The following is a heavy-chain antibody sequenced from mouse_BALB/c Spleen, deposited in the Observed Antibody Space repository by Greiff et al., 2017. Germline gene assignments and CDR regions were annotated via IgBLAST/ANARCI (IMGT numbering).Heavy chain of an antibody. V-gene: IGHV1-15*01. Sequence: QVQLQQSGAELVRPGASVTLSCKASGYTFTDYEMHRVKQTPVHGLEWIGAIDPETGGTAYNQKFKGKATLTADKSSSTAYMELRSLTSEDSAVYYCTRYYDYDNWYFDVWGAGTTVTVSS. CDR3: TRYYDYDNWYFDV. CDR2: IDPETGGT. J-gene: IGHJ1*01. D-gene: IGHD2-4*01. CDR1: GYTFTDYE.